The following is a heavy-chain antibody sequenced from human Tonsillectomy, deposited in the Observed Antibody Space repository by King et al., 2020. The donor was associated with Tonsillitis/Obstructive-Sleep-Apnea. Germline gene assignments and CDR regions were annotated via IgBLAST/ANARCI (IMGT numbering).Heavy chain of an antibody. Sequence: VQLQESGPGLVKPSGTLSLTFAVSGGSISSSNWWSWVRQPPGKGRDGMGESYHSGSTNYNPSLKSRVTISVDKSKNKFSLKLSSVTSADTAVYYCARNSITIFGVVSWGQGTLVTVSS. J-gene: IGHJ5*02. CDR3: ARNSITIFGVVS. CDR2: SYHSGST. V-gene: IGHV4-4*02. CDR1: GGSISSSNW. D-gene: IGHD3-3*01.